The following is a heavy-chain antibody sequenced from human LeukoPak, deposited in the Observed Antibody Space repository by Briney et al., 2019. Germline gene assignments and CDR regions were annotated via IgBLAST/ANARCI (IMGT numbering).Heavy chain of an antibody. CDR1: GFTFSSYS. CDR2: ISSSSSYI. Sequence: GGSLRLFCAASGFTFSSYSMNWVRQAPGKGLEWVSSISSSSSYIYYADSVKGRFTISRDNAKNSMYLQMNSLRAEDTAVYYCAREYDYVWGSYRSFDYWGQGTLVTVSS. V-gene: IGHV3-21*01. CDR3: AREYDYVWGSYRSFDY. D-gene: IGHD3-16*02. J-gene: IGHJ4*02.